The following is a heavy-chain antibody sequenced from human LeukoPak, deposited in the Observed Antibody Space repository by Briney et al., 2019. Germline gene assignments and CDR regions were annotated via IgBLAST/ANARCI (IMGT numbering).Heavy chain of an antibody. CDR1: GYRFTNYA. V-gene: IGHV7-4-1*02. J-gene: IGHJ4*02. CDR3: ARNNADGEGRFSY. D-gene: IGHD3-10*01. CDR2: INTNTGNP. Sequence: ASVKVSCKASGYRFTNYAMNWVRQAPGQGLEWMGWINTNTGNPTYGQGFTGRFVFSLDTSVSTACLQISSLNAEDTAVYYCARNNADGEGRFSYWGQGTLVTVSS.